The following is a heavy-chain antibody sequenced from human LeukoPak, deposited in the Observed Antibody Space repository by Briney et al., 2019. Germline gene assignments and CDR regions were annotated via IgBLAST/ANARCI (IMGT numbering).Heavy chain of an antibody. CDR1: GYSFTAYY. D-gene: IGHD6-13*01. CDR2: INPNSGVT. CDR3: ARDDSSSWSPATY. Sequence: ASVKVSCKASGYSFTAYYMHWVRQAPGQGLEWMGWINPNSGVTNYAQKFQGRVTMTRDTSINTAYMELSRLRSDDTAMYYCARDDSSSWSPATYWGQGTLVTVSP. J-gene: IGHJ4*02. V-gene: IGHV1-2*02.